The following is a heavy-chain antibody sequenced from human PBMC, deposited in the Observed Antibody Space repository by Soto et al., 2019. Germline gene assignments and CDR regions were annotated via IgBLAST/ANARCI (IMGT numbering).Heavy chain of an antibody. CDR2: IIPIFGTA. V-gene: IGHV1-69*13. D-gene: IGHD4-17*01. J-gene: IGHJ6*02. CDR1: GGTFSSYA. CDR3: ARGDYGDYRRNYYYYYGMDV. Sequence: GASVKVSCKASGGTFSSYAISWVRQAPGQGLEWMGGIIPIFGTANYAQKFQGRVTITADESTSTAYMELSSLRSEDTAVYYCARGDYGDYRRNYYYYYGMDVWGQGTTVTVSS.